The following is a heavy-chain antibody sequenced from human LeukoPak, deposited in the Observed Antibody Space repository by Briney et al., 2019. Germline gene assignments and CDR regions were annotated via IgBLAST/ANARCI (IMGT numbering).Heavy chain of an antibody. CDR1: GGSFSGYY. J-gene: IGHJ4*02. D-gene: IGHD3-10*01. Sequence: PSETLSLTCAVYGGSFSGYYWSWIRQPPGKGLEWIGEINHSGSTNYNPSLKSRVTISVDTSKNQFSLKLSSVTAADTAVYYCARRNYYGSGSYNVWGQGTLVTVSS. CDR3: ARRNYYGSGSYNV. CDR2: INHSGST. V-gene: IGHV4-34*01.